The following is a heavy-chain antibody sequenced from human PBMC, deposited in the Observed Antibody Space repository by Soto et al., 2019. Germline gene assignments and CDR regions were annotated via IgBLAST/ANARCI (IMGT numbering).Heavy chain of an antibody. J-gene: IGHJ4*02. CDR1: GFTVSSNY. D-gene: IGHD5-12*01. CDR2: IYSGGST. V-gene: IGHV3-53*01. Sequence: GGSLRLSCAASGFTVSSNYMSWVRQAPGKGLEWVSVIYSGGSTYYADSVKGRFTISRDNSKNTLYLQMNSLRAEDTAMYYCARSTSGYDSLYFDYWGQGTLVTVSS. CDR3: ARSTSGYDSLYFDY.